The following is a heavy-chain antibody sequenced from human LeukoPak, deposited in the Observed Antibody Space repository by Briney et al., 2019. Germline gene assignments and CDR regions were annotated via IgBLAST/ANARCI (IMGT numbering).Heavy chain of an antibody. J-gene: IGHJ4*02. CDR3: AKGGGYSYGYYY. Sequence: GGALRLSCAASGXTVSDNYMGWVPQAPGRGLEWVSLIYSGGGTSYADSVKGRFTISRDNSKNTLYLQMNSLRAEDTALYYCAKGGGYSYGYYYWGQGTLVTVSS. CDR1: GXTVSDNY. V-gene: IGHV3-66*01. D-gene: IGHD5-18*01. CDR2: IYSGGGT.